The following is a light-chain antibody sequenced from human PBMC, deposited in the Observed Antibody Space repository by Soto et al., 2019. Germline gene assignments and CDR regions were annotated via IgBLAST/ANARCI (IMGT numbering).Light chain of an antibody. CDR1: RSVSSSF. J-gene: IGKJ5*01. Sequence: EIVLTQSPGTLSLSPGGRATLSCRASRSVSSSFLAWYQQKPGQAPRLVIYAASTRATGIPDRFSGSGSETDFTLTISRLEPEDFALYYCQQYGSSAPITFGQGTRLEIK. CDR2: AAS. V-gene: IGKV3-20*01. CDR3: QQYGSSAPIT.